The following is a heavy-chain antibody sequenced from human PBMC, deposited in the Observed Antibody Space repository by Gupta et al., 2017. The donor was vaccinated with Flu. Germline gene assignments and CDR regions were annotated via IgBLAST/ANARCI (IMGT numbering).Heavy chain of an antibody. D-gene: IGHD6-6*01. J-gene: IGHJ4*02. V-gene: IGHV3-21*01. CDR3: ARGSRTARHGFDY. Sequence: VRQAPGKGLEWVSSIDGSSNFIYYADSVRGRFTISRDNAMQSLYLQMNSLRDEDTAFYYCARGSRTARHGFDYWGQGALVTVSS. CDR2: IDGSSNFI.